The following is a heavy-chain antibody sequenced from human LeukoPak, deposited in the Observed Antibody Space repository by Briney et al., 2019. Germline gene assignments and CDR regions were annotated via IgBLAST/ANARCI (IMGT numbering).Heavy chain of an antibody. D-gene: IGHD3-22*01. J-gene: IGHJ4*02. CDR1: GGTFSSYA. CDR3: ARDSRSSGYLDFYYFDY. V-gene: IGHV1-69*04. Sequence: SVKVSCKASGGTFSSYAISWVRQAPGQGLEWMGRIIPILGIANYAQKFQGRVTITADKSTSTAYMELSSLRSEDTAVYYCARDSRSSGYLDFYYFDYWGQGTLVTVSS. CDR2: IIPILGIA.